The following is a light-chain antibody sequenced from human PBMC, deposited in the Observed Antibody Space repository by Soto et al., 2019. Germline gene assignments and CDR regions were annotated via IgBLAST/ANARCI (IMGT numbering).Light chain of an antibody. CDR2: GAS. CDR1: QSVSSN. Sequence: EIVMTQSPATLSVSPGEGATLSCWASQSVSSNLAWYQQKPGQAPRLLIYGASTRATGVPARFSGSGSGTEFTLTISSLRSEDFGVYYCQQFHKWPPSTFGQGTKVEIK. V-gene: IGKV3-15*01. J-gene: IGKJ1*01. CDR3: QQFHKWPPST.